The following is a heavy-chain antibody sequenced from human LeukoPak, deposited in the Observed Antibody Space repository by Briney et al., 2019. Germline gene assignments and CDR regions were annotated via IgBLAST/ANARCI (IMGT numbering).Heavy chain of an antibody. J-gene: IGHJ3*02. CDR3: ARLLDNDSSGHPDTFDM. Sequence: AETLSLTCSVSGGSISRHFWSCIRHPPGKALDLISFIHYSRGTKYNPPLQSRVTISIDTCANNFSLKLTSVTAADTDVYYCARLLDNDSSGHPDTFDMWGQGTVVSVSS. D-gene: IGHD3-22*01. CDR1: GGSISRHF. CDR2: IHYSRGT. V-gene: IGHV4-59*11.